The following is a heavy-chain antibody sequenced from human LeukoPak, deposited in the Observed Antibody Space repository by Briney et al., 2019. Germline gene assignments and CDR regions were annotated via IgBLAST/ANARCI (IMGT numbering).Heavy chain of an antibody. J-gene: IGHJ3*02. CDR3: AKDLSSILVAGAFDI. CDR1: GFTFSNYG. D-gene: IGHD2-21*01. Sequence: PGGSLRLSCAASGFTFSNYGMHWVRQAPGKGLEWVAVISYDASNKYYADSVKGRFTISRDNSKNTQYLQINSLRAEDTAMYYCAKDLSSILVAGAFDIWGQGTMATVSS. CDR2: ISYDASNK. V-gene: IGHV3-30*18.